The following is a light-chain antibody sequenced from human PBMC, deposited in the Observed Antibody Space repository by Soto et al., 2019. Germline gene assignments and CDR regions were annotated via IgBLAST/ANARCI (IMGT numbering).Light chain of an antibody. Sequence: AIQMTQSPXXLSAXXGDRVXXTXRASQGIREDLGWYQVKPGKAPKLLIYTASHLQTGVPSRFSGSGSGTDFSLTINSLQPEDFATYFCLQEYNYPLTFGGGTKV. CDR2: TAS. V-gene: IGKV1-6*01. CDR3: LQEYNYPLT. J-gene: IGKJ4*01. CDR1: QGIRED.